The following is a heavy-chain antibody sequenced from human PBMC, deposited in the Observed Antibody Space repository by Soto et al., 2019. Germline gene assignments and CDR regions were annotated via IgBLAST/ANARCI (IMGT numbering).Heavy chain of an antibody. V-gene: IGHV3-33*01. Sequence: QVELVESGGGVVQPGRSLRLSCAGSGFTFGSYGMNWVRQDPGKGLEWVAVIWFDGSNEDYAESVRGRFTIAKDNSKNTVYLQMNGLRVEYTAVYYCLRVYDIVDYLVQGTLVTVSS. CDR3: LRVYDIVDY. CDR1: GFTFGSYG. J-gene: IGHJ4*02. CDR2: IWFDGSNE. D-gene: IGHD3-9*01.